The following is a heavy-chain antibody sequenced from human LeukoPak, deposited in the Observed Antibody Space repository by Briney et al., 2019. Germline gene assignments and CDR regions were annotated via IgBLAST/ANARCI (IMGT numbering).Heavy chain of an antibody. D-gene: IGHD5-18*01. CDR1: GGSISSYY. CDR2: IHYSGTT. J-gene: IGHJ4*02. V-gene: IGHV4-59*08. CDR3: ARLDTTIVLFDY. Sequence: PSETLSLTCTVSGGSISSYYWSWIRQPPGKGLEWIGYIHYSGTTNYNPSLESRVAISVDTSNNQFSLRLSSVTAADTAVYYCARLDTTIVLFDYWGQGTLVTVSS.